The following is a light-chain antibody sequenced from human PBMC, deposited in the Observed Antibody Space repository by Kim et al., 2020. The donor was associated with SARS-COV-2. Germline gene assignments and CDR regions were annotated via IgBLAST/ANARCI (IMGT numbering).Light chain of an antibody. J-gene: IGKJ1*01. CDR2: GAS. CDR1: QSVSTN. V-gene: IGKV3-15*01. Sequence: SPGESATPSCRASQSVSTNLAWYQQKPGQAPRRLIYGASTRATDIPARFSGSGSGTEFSLTITDLQPEDLAVYYCQQYHDWPPWTFGQGTKVDIK. CDR3: QQYHDWPPWT.